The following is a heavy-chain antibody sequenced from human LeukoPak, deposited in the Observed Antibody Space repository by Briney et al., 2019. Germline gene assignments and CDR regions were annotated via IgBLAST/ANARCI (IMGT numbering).Heavy chain of an antibody. J-gene: IGHJ5*02. Sequence: GASVKVSCKASGYTFTSYDINWVRQATGQGLEWMGWMNPNSGNTGYAQKFQGRVTMTRNTSISTAYMELSSLRSEDTAVYYCARRPAPPATYNWFDPWGQGTLVTVSS. V-gene: IGHV1-8*01. CDR1: GYTFTSYD. CDR2: MNPNSGNT. CDR3: ARRPAPPATYNWFDP. D-gene: IGHD2-2*01.